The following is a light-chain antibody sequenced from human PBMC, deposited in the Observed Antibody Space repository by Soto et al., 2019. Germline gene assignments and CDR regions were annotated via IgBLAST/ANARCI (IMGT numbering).Light chain of an antibody. CDR3: QQYDNLPT. V-gene: IGKV1-33*01. CDR1: QDISNY. Sequence: DIQIAQSPSSLHASXSARVTSTCQASQDISNYLNWYQQKPGKAPKLLIYDASNLETGVPSRFSGSGSGTDFTFTISSLQPEDIATYYCQQYDNLPTFGQGTKVDI. CDR2: DAS. J-gene: IGKJ1*01.